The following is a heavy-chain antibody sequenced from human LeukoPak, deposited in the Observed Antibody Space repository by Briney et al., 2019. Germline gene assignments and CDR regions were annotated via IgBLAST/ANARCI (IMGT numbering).Heavy chain of an antibody. Sequence: EASVKVSCKASGYTFTSYGISWVRQAPGQGLEWMGWISAYNGNTNYAQKLQGRVTMTTDTSTSTAYMELRSLRSDDTAVYYCARDLDTVPYVPFDIWGQGTMVTVSS. CDR3: ARDLDTVPYVPFDI. D-gene: IGHD2-8*01. CDR2: ISAYNGNT. V-gene: IGHV1-18*01. CDR1: GYTFTSYG. J-gene: IGHJ3*02.